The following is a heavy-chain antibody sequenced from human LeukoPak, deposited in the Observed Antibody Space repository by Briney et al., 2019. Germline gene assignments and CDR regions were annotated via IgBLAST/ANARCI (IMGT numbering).Heavy chain of an antibody. J-gene: IGHJ4*02. D-gene: IGHD3-10*01. CDR2: IYESGST. V-gene: IGHV4-38-2*02. CDR1: GYSISYGYY. Sequence: SETLSLTCTVSGYSISYGYYWAWIRQPPGKGLEWIGSIYESGSTDYSPSLKSRVTISVDTSKNQFSLRLNSVTATDTAIYYCARDDWVVRGLLTRAFDYRGQGILVTVSA. CDR3: ARDDWVVRGLLTRAFDY.